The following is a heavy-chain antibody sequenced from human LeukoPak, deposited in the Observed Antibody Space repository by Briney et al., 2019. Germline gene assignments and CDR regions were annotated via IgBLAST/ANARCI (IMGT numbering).Heavy chain of an antibody. J-gene: IGHJ4*02. V-gene: IGHV1-2*02. CDR1: GYTFTGRY. D-gene: IGHD3-3*01. CDR2: INPNSGDV. Sequence: ASVKVSCMPSGYTFTGRYIHWVRQAPGQGLEWMGWINPNSGDVNYAQNFQGRVTMTSDTSVSTAYMELSGLTSDDTAVYYCAVWKGYVDFWSGPFDYWGQGTRVTVSS. CDR3: AVWKGYVDFWSGPFDY.